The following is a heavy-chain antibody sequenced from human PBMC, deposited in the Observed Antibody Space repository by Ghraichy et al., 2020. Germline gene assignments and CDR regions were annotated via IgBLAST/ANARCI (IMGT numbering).Heavy chain of an antibody. Sequence: LSLTCGCSGFAFSDNAMGWVRKAPGQGLEWVSHISQSGADTFYVDSVKGRFTISRDNSKNVLYLQLNSLRVEDTALYYCAKGSGGWYDYWGQGTLVTVSS. CDR3: AKGSGGWYDY. J-gene: IGHJ4*02. CDR2: ISQSGADT. V-gene: IGHV3-23*01. D-gene: IGHD6-19*01. CDR1: GFAFSDNA.